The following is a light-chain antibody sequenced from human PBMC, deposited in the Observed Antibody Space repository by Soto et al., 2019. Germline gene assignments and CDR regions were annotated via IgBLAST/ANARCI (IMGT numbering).Light chain of an antibody. CDR2: AAS. V-gene: IGKV1-39*01. CDR1: QNVITY. J-gene: IGKJ1*01. Sequence: DIQITQSPSSLSASVGDRVTITCRASQNVITYLNWYQQKPGKAPKLLIYAASSLQSGVPLRFSGSGSGTTFIITISSMQHEDFATYFCQQNHAVPRTFGQGTK. CDR3: QQNHAVPRT.